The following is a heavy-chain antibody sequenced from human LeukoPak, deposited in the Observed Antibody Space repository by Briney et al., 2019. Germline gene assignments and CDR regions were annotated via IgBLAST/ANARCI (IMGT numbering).Heavy chain of an antibody. CDR3: ANDLEQSYSGWSASYDA. Sequence: GGSLRLSCAASGFTFSNYAMSWVRQVPGKGLEWVSAISSGAGTTGYADSVKGRFTISRVNSKSSIYLQMNSLRAEDTAIYYCANDLEQSYSGWSASYDAWGQGTLVTVSS. CDR1: GFTFSNYA. CDR2: ISSGAGTT. J-gene: IGHJ5*02. V-gene: IGHV3-23*01. D-gene: IGHD6-19*01.